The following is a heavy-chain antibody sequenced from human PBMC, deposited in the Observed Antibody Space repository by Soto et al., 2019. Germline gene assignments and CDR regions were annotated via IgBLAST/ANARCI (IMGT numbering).Heavy chain of an antibody. D-gene: IGHD3-16*01. CDR3: VTGEWGDY. Sequence: EVQLLESGGGLMQPGGSLRLSCVASGFTFKTFPMSWVRQTPEKGLDWVSSIIHSDGDDITYYADSVKGRFTISRDSSKNTLYLQMSSLRADDTAIYFCVTGEWGDYWGQGALVTVSS. J-gene: IGHJ4*02. CDR2: IIHSDGDDIT. V-gene: IGHV3-23*01. CDR1: GFTFKTFP.